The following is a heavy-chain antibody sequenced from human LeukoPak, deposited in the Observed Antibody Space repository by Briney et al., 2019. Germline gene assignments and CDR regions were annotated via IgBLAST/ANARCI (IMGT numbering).Heavy chain of an antibody. CDR3: AKDFKIQLWSTRGVFDI. CDR1: GRTFRSYG. V-gene: IGHV3-30*18. Sequence: PGPSLRLSWVASGRTFRSYGMSWVRHAPGKGREGWVGITHHGANKFYGDSVKGRFTISRDNSNNMVYLQMNGLRAEDTALYYCAKDFKIQLWSTRGVFDIWGQGTMVTVSS. CDR2: ITHHGANK. D-gene: IGHD1-1*01. J-gene: IGHJ3*02.